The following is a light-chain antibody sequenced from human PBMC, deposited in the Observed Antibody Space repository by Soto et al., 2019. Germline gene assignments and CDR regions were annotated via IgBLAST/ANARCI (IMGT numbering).Light chain of an antibody. CDR3: SALDDILSGVV. CDR2: RSD. Sequence: QSVLTQPPSASGTPGQRVTISCSGSRSNIGSNHVYWYQQFPGMAPKLLMYRSDQRPTGVPDRFSGSKSGTSASLAISGLRSDDEADYYCSALDDILSGVVFGGGTKLTVL. V-gene: IGLV1-47*01. CDR1: RSNIGSNH. J-gene: IGLJ2*01.